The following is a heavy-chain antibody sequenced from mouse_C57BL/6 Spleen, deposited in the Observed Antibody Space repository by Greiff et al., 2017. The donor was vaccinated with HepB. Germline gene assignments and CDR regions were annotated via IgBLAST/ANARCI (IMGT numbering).Heavy chain of an antibody. CDR1: GYTFTSYW. D-gene: IGHD1-1*01. J-gene: IGHJ1*03. CDR3: AHYYGSSHWYFDV. CDR2: IHPNSGST. V-gene: IGHV1-64*01. Sequence: QVQLQQPGAELVKPGASVKLSCKASGYTFTSYWMHWVKQRPGQGLEWIGMIHPNSGSTNYNEKFKSKATLTVDKSSSTAYMQLSSLTSEDSAVYDCAHYYGSSHWYFDVWGTGTTVTVSS.